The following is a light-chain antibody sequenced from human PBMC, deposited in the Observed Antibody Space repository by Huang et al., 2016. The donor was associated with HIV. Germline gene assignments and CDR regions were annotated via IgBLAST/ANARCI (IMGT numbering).Light chain of an antibody. V-gene: IGKV3-15*01. CDR3: QQYNNWPRT. Sequence: ERVLTQSPVTLSASPGERATLSCRASQGVSSNLAWYQQKPGQAPRPLIHDASTRASDIPARFSGSGSDIEFTLTISSLQSEDSAVYYCQQYNNWPRTFGQGTKLEIK. CDR2: DAS. J-gene: IGKJ2*01. CDR1: QGVSSN.